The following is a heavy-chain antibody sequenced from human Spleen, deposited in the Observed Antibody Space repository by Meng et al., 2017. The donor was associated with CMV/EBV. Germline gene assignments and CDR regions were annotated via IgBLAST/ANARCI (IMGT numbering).Heavy chain of an antibody. CDR1: GASISSYS. CDR3: AAYDFWSGHPGPGGTDL. V-gene: IGHV4-4*07. CDR2: IYTSGST. Sequence: QVLKAAPRLGNPLAPLSLHFTVFGASISSYSWSWIRQPAGKGLEWIGRIYTSGSTNYNPSLKSRVTMSVDTSKNQFSLKLSSVTAADTAVYYCAAYDFWSGHPGPGGTDLWGRGTLVTVSS. D-gene: IGHD3-3*01. J-gene: IGHJ2*01.